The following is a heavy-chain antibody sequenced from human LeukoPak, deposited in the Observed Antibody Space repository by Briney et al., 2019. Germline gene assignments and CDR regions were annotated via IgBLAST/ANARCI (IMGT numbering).Heavy chain of an antibody. D-gene: IGHD2-2*02. CDR1: GFTFSSSP. J-gene: IGHJ4*02. CDR2: ISYDGSNK. CDR3: ARGIVVVTAAILGYLDY. Sequence: QPGRSLRLSCAASGFTFSSSPMHWVRQAPGKGLEWVALISYDGSNKYYADSVKGRFTISRDNSENTLYLQMNSLRPEDTAVYYCARGIVVVTAAILGYLDYWGQGTLVTVSS. V-gene: IGHV3-30-3*01.